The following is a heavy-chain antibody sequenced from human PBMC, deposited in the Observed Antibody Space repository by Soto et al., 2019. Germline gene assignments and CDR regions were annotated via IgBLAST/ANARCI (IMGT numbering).Heavy chain of an antibody. CDR1: GYSFTSYW. CDR3: ARLSRYDFWSGYPKPEYYYYGMDV. D-gene: IGHD3-3*01. V-gene: IGHV5-51*01. CDR2: IYPGDSDT. J-gene: IGHJ6*02. Sequence: GESPKISCKGSGYSFTSYWIGWVRQMPGKGLEWMGIIYPGDSDTRYSTSFQGQVTISADKSISTAYLQWSSLKASDTAMYYCARLSRYDFWSGYPKPEYYYYGMDVWGQGTTVTVSS.